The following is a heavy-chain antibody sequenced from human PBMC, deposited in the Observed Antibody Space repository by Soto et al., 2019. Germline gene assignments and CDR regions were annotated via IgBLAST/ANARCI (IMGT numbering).Heavy chain of an antibody. D-gene: IGHD2-2*01. CDR2: IYYSGST. J-gene: IGHJ6*03. CDR3: ARSYSLHRGSSTRYYYYYYMDV. Sequence: SETLSLTCTVSGGSISSYYWSWIRQPPGKGLEWIGYIYYSGSTNYNPSLKSRVTISVDTSKNQFSRKLGSVTAADTAVYYCARSYSLHRGSSTRYYYYYYMDVWGKGTTVTVSS. V-gene: IGHV4-59*01. CDR1: GGSISSYY.